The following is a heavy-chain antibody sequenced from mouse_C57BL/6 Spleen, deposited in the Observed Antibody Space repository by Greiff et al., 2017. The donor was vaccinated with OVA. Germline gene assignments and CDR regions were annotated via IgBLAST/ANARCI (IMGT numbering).Heavy chain of an antibody. V-gene: IGHV14-1*01. CDR2: IDPEDGDP. D-gene: IGHD3-2*02. CDR3: TTAQATYWFAY. J-gene: IGHJ3*01. Sequence: EVQLQQSGAELVRPGASVKLSCTASGFNIKDYYMHWVKQRPEQGLEWIGRIDPEDGDPEYAPKFQGKATMTADTSSNTAYLQLSSLTSEDTAVYYCTTAQATYWFAYWGQGTLGTVSA. CDR1: GFNIKDYY.